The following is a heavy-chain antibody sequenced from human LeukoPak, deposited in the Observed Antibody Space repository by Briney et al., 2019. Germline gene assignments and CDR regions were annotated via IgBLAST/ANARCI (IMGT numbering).Heavy chain of an antibody. CDR1: GYTFTGFY. Sequence: ASVKVSCQASGYTFTGFYVHWVRQAPGQGLEWMGWINPNSGGTNYAQKFQGSVTMTRDTSISTAYMELSRLRSDDTAVYYCARASGSNDAFDIWGQGTMVTVSS. D-gene: IGHD1-26*01. V-gene: IGHV1-2*02. CDR2: INPNSGGT. CDR3: ARASGSNDAFDI. J-gene: IGHJ3*02.